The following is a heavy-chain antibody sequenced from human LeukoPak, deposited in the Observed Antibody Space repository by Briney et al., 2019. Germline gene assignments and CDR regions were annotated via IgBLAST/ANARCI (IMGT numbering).Heavy chain of an antibody. CDR3: ARGQWRGDM. V-gene: IGHV3-11*04. D-gene: IGHD6-19*01. Sequence: PGGSLRLSCAASGFTFSDYYMSWLPQATGKGLEGVLYISNGGNTIYYADSVQGRFTISRDNAENSLYLQMNSLRAGDTAMCYCARGQWRGDMWGQGKMVTVSS. J-gene: IGHJ3*02. CDR2: ISNGGNTI. CDR1: GFTFSDYY.